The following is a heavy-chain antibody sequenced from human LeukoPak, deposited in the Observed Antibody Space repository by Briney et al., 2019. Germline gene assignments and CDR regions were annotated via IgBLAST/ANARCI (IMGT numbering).Heavy chain of an antibody. Sequence: SVKLSCKASGGTFSNYAITWVRQAPGEGLEWVGLIIPIFDTTNYAQKFQDRVTITADESTSTAYMELTSLRSDDTAVYYCARDPNDYNDVPDAFDIWGQGTMVTVS. D-gene: IGHD5-24*01. CDR1: GGTFSNYA. V-gene: IGHV1-69*13. CDR2: IIPIFDTT. J-gene: IGHJ3*02. CDR3: ARDPNDYNDVPDAFDI.